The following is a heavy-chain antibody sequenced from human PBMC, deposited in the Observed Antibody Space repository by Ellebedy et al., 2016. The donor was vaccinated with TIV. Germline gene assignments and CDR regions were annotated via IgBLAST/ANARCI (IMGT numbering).Heavy chain of an antibody. CDR3: AKDWVGSGAFDY. CDR1: GFTFDDYA. V-gene: IGHV3-9*01. D-gene: IGHD2-15*01. Sequence: SLKISCAASGFTFDDYAMHWVRQAPGKGLEWVSGISWNSGSIGYADSVKGLFTISRDNAKNSLYLQMNSLRAEDTALYYCAKDWVGSGAFDYWGQGTLVTVSS. J-gene: IGHJ4*02. CDR2: ISWNSGSI.